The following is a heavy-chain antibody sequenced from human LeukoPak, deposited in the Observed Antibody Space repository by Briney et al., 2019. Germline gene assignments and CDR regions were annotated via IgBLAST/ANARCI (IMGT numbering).Heavy chain of an antibody. D-gene: IGHD2-2*01. V-gene: IGHV3-48*03. CDR1: GFTSSSYE. Sequence: GGSLRLSCAASGFTSSSYEMNWVRQAPGKGLEWVSYISSSGSTIYYADSVKGRFTISRDNAKNSLYLQMNSLRAEDTAVYYCARVPLGYAFDYWGQGTLVTVSS. CDR2: ISSSGSTI. CDR3: ARVPLGYAFDY. J-gene: IGHJ4*02.